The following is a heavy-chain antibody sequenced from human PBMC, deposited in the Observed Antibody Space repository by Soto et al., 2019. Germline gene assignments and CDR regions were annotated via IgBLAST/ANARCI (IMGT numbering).Heavy chain of an antibody. V-gene: IGHV3-23*01. CDR3: AKRSSSSTFDY. CDR1: GFTFSSYA. J-gene: IGHJ4*02. Sequence: EVQLLESGGGLVQPGESLRLSCAASGFTFSSYAISWVRQAPGKGLEWVSVISGSDDSTYYADSVKGRFTISRDNSKNTLYLQMNSLRPEDTAVYYCAKRSSSSTFDYWGQGTLVTVSS. CDR2: ISGSDDST. D-gene: IGHD6-6*01.